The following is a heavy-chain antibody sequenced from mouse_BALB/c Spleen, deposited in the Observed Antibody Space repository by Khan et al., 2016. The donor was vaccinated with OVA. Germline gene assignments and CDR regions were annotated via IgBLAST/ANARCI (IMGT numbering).Heavy chain of an antibody. J-gene: IGHJ4*01. V-gene: IGHV2-6-1*01. CDR1: GFSLTNYG. CDR2: IWSDGST. D-gene: IGHD2-10*01. CDR3: ARQPYYHYNIMDY. Sequence: QVHVKQSGPGLVAPSQSLSITCTISGFSLTNYGVHWVRQPPGKGLEWLVVIWSDGSTTYNSALKSRLTISKDNSESQVFLKMNSLQTDDTAMYFCARQPYYHYNIMDYWGQGTSVTVSS.